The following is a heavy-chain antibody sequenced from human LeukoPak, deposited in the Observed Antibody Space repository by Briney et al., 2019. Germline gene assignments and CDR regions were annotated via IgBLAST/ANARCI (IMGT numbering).Heavy chain of an antibody. CDR1: GFTFSSYW. CDR2: IKQDGSEK. CDR3: ARDIVVVTAIMDV. J-gene: IGHJ6*03. V-gene: IGHV3-7*01. Sequence: GGSLRLSCAASGFTFSSYWMSWVRQAPGKGLEWVANIKQDGSEKYYVDSVKGRFTISRDNAKNSLYLQMNSLRAEDTAVYYCARDIVVVTAIMDVWGKGTTVTVSS. D-gene: IGHD2-21*02.